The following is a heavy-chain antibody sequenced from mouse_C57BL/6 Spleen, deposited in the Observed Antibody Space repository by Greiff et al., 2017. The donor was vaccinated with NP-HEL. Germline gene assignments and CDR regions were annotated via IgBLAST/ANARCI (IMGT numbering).Heavy chain of an antibody. Sequence: QVQLQQPGAELVMPGASVKLSCKASGYTFTSYWMHWVKQRPGQGLEWIGEIDPSDSYTNYNQKFKGKSTLTVDKSSSTAYMQLSSLTSEDSAVYYCAREALRSYFDYWGQGTTLTVSS. D-gene: IGHD1-1*01. CDR1: GYTFTSYW. CDR3: AREALRSYFDY. CDR2: IDPSDSYT. J-gene: IGHJ2*01. V-gene: IGHV1-69*01.